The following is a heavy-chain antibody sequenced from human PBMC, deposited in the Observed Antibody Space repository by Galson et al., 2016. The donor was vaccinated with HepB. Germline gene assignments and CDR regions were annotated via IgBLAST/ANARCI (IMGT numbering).Heavy chain of an antibody. Sequence: SETLSLTCAVSGGSITGYYWSWIRQSPGKGLESIGYVFYTGTTNYTPSLQSRVTMSVDTSKRSFSLNLNSVTADDTAVYYCVAGNGWLDFWSQGTLVTVS. J-gene: IGHJ4*02. CDR3: VAGNGWLDF. CDR1: GGSITGYY. V-gene: IGHV4-59*01. D-gene: IGHD6-19*01. CDR2: VFYTGTT.